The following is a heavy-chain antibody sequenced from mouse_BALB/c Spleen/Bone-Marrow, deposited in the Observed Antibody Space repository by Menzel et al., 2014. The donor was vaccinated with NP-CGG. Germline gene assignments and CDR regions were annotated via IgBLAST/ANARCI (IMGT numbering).Heavy chain of an antibody. J-gene: IGHJ3*01. CDR3: AGDGAY. Sequence: VQLQQSGAELVKPGASVKLSCTASGFNIKDTYMHWVKQRPEQGLEWIGRIDPANGNTKYDPKFQGKATITADTSSNTAYLQLSRLTCEDTAVYYCAGDGAYWGQGTLVTVSA. V-gene: IGHV14-3*02. D-gene: IGHD3-3*01. CDR1: GFNIKDTY. CDR2: IDPANGNT.